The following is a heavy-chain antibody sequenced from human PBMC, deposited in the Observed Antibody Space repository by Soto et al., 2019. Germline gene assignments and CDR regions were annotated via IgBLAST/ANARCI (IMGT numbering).Heavy chain of an antibody. CDR3: ATDTTDGYNDWFFDL. CDR2: IIPIYRAS. Sequence: QVQLVQSEAEVKKPGSSVKVSCKASGGSFGNLAISWVRQAPGQGLEWVAGIIPIYRASNYAEHFRGRISPTSDESTATTYLQLSSLTSEDSAIYYCATDTTDGYNDWFFDLWGRGTQVTVSS. CDR1: GGSFGNLA. J-gene: IGHJ2*01. V-gene: IGHV1-69*01. D-gene: IGHD4-4*01.